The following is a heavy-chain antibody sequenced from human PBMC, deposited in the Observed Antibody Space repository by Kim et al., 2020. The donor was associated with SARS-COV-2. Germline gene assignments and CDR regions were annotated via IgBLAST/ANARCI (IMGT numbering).Heavy chain of an antibody. CDR3: VSNTLPMGEA. V-gene: IGHV3-74*01. Sequence: GGSLRLSCAASGFTFSNYWMHWVRQSPGKGLVWVSRISGDGSGRYYADSVEGRFIISRDNARNTLYLQMNSLGVEDTAVYYCVSNTLPMGEAWGPGTLVT. J-gene: IGHJ5*02. CDR2: ISGDGSGR. CDR1: GFTFSNYW. D-gene: IGHD3-16*01.